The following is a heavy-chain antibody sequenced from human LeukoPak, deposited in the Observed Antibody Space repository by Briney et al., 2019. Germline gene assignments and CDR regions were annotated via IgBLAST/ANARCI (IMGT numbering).Heavy chain of an antibody. CDR3: ARTDSSGYPSDY. CDR2: IYYSGST. D-gene: IGHD3-22*01. J-gene: IGHJ4*02. Sequence: SETLSLTCTVSGGSISSYYWSWIRQPPGKGLEWTGYIYYSGSTNYNPSLKSRVTISVDTSKNQFSLKLSSVTAADTAVYYCARTDSSGYPSDYWGQGTLVTVSS. CDR1: GGSISSYY. V-gene: IGHV4-59*08.